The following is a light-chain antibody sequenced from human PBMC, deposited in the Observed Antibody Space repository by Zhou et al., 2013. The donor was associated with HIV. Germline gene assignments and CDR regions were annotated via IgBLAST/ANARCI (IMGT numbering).Light chain of an antibody. CDR2: DAS. J-gene: IGKJ2*01. V-gene: IGKV1-13*02. CDR3: QQFNSYSSYT. Sequence: AIQLTQSPSSLSASVGDRVTITCRASQGINSALAWYQQKSGKAPKLLIFDASGLESGVPSRFSGSGSGTDFTLTISSLQPEDFATYYCQQFNSYSSYTLVQGTKLEIK. CDR1: QGINSA.